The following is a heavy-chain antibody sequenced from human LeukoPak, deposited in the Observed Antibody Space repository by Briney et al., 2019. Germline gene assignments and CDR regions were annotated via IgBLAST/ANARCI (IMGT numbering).Heavy chain of an antibody. J-gene: IGHJ4*02. CDR3: ARWGHSSSSPPFDY. Sequence: PGRCLSLPCALSGFPSSSLSMIWARQPPGRGLEWDSSISSSRGYLYYADCVKGRFTISRDNAENSLYLQMSSLRAEDTAVYYCARWGHSSSSPPFDYWGQGTLVTVSS. CDR1: GFPSSSLS. D-gene: IGHD6-6*01. CDR2: ISSSRGYL. V-gene: IGHV3-21*01.